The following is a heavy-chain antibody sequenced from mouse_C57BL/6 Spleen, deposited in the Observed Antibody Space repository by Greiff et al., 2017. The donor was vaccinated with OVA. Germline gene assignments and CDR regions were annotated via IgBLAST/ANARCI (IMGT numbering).Heavy chain of an antibody. Sequence: QVQLQQPGAELVKPGASVKLSCKASGYTFTSYWMQWVKQRPGQGLEWIGEIDPSDSYTNYNQKFKGKATLTVDTSSSTAYMQLSSLTSEDSAVYYCARRYYGSPFDYWGKGTTLTVSS. D-gene: IGHD1-1*01. J-gene: IGHJ2*01. CDR1: GYTFTSYW. CDR3: ARRYYGSPFDY. V-gene: IGHV1-50*01. CDR2: IDPSDSYT.